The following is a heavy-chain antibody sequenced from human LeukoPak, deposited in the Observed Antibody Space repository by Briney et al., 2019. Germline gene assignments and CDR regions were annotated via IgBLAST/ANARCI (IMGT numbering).Heavy chain of an antibody. CDR2: INPNSGGI. Sequence: GASVKGSCKGFGYTFTGYYLHWVGKAPGQGLEWMGWINPNSGGINYAQKFQGRVTMTRDTSISAVYMELSRLRSDDTAVYYCARDGTGVYNLVQYWGQGTLVTVSS. V-gene: IGHV1-2*02. CDR1: GYTFTGYY. J-gene: IGHJ4*02. CDR3: ARDGTGVYNLVQY. D-gene: IGHD5-24*01.